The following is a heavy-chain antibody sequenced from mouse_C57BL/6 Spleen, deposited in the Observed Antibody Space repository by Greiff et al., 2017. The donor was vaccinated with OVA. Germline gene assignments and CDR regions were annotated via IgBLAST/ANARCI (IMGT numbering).Heavy chain of an antibody. D-gene: IGHD1-2*01. CDR3: AREGTTAAY. V-gene: IGHV3-6*01. CDR2: ISYDGSN. J-gene: IGHJ3*01. Sequence: ESGPGLVKPSQSLSLTCSVTGYSITSGYYWNWIRQFPGNKLEWMGYISYDGSNNYNPSLKNRISITRDTSKNQFFLKLNSVTTEDTATYYCAREGTTAAYWGQGTLVTVSA. CDR1: GYSITSGYY.